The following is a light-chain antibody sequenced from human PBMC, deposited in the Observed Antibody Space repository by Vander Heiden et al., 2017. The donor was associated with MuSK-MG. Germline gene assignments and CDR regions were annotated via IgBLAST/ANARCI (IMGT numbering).Light chain of an antibody. V-gene: IGKV4-1*01. CDR2: RAS. Sequence: DIVMTQSPDSLGVSLGERATINCKSSQSVLYTSNNKNYVAWYQQKPGQPPKLLIYRASTRQSGVPERFSGSGSGTDFTLTINNLQAEDVAVYSCQQYHSPPFTFGPGT. CDR3: QQYHSPPFT. CDR1: QSVLYTSNNKNY. J-gene: IGKJ3*01.